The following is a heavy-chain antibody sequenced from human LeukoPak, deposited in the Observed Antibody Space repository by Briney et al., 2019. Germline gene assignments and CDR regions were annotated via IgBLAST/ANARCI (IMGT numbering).Heavy chain of an antibody. V-gene: IGHV3-48*02. Sequence: GGSLRLSCAASGFTFSSYSMNWVRQAPGKGLEWVSYISSSSSTIYCADSVKGRFIISRDNAKKSLYLHMNGLRDEDTAVYYCARDGGYCSSSNCHLDYWGQGTLVTVSS. CDR3: ARDGGYCSSSNCHLDY. J-gene: IGHJ4*02. CDR2: ISSSSSTI. D-gene: IGHD2-2*01. CDR1: GFTFSSYS.